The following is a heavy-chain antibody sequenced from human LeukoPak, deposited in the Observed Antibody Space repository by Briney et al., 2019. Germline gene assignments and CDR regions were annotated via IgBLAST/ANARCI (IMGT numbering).Heavy chain of an antibody. CDR3: ARVRNYGSGSAFGY. CDR1: GYTFIGYY. D-gene: IGHD3-10*01. V-gene: IGHV1-2*02. CDR2: INPNSGGT. Sequence: ASVKVSCKVSGYTFIGYYMHWVRQAPGQGLEWIGWINPNSGGTNYAQKFQGRVTMTRDTSISTAYMELSRLRSDDTAVYYCARVRNYGSGSAFGYWGQGTLVTVSS. J-gene: IGHJ4*02.